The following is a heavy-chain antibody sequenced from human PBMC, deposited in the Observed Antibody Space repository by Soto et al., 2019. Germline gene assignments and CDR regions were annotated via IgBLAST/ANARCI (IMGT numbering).Heavy chain of an antibody. CDR1: GETITSYG. CDR3: ARGGYDFWSGYYNADGPYGMDV. V-gene: IGHV1-18*01. Sequence: GTSVKVPCKASGETITSYGISWVRQAPGQGLERMGWISAYNGNTNYAQKLQGRVTMTTDTSTSTAYMELRSLRSDDTAVYYCARGGYDFWSGYYNADGPYGMDVWGQGTTVTVSS. J-gene: IGHJ6*02. D-gene: IGHD3-3*01. CDR2: ISAYNGNT.